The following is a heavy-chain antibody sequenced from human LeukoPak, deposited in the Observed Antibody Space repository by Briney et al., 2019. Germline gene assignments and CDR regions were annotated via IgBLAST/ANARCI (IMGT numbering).Heavy chain of an antibody. V-gene: IGHV3-66*01. J-gene: IGHJ4*02. Sequence: PGGSPRLSCAASGFTVSSNYMSWVRQAPGKGLEWVSVIYSGGSTYYADSAKGRFTISRDNSKNTLYLQVNSLRAEDTAVYYCARDRYYDSSGYYSVYWGQGTLVTVSS. CDR3: ARDRYYDSSGYYSVY. CDR2: IYSGGST. CDR1: GFTVSSNY. D-gene: IGHD3-22*01.